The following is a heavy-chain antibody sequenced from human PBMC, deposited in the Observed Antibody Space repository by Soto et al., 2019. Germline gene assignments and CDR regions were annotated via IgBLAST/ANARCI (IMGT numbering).Heavy chain of an antibody. CDR3: AVSRLTCVYDS. J-gene: IGHJ4*02. D-gene: IGHD2-8*01. Sequence: PGGSLRLSCAASGFTFSSYGMHWVRQAPGKGLEWVAVIWYDGSNKYYADSVKGRFTISRDNSKNTLYLQMDALRVEDTVVYYCAVSRLTCVYDSWGLGTLVTVSS. V-gene: IGHV3-33*01. CDR2: IWYDGSNK. CDR1: GFTFSSYG.